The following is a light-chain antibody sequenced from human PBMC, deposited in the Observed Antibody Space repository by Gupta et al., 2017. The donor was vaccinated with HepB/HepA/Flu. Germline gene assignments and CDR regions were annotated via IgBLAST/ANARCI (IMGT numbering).Light chain of an antibody. J-gene: IGLJ2*01. Sequence: QSALTQPRSVSWSPGQSVTISCTGTSSDVGGYNYVSWYQQHPGKAPKLMIYDVSKRPSGVPDRFSGSKAGNTASLTISGPQAEDEADYYCCSYAGSYMVFGGGTKLTVL. CDR3: CSYAGSYMV. CDR1: SSDVGGYNY. V-gene: IGLV2-11*01. CDR2: DVS.